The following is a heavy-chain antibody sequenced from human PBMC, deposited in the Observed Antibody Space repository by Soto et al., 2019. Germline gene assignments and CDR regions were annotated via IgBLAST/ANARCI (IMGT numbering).Heavy chain of an antibody. CDR3: AKAFVRGGELWSSFDY. V-gene: IGHV3-30*18. CDR2: ISYDGSNK. J-gene: IGHJ4*02. D-gene: IGHD3-16*01. CDR1: GFTFSSYG. Sequence: QVQLVESGGGVVQPGRSLRLSCAASGFTFSSYGMHWVRQAPGKGLEWVAVISYDGSNKYYADSVKGRFTISRDNSKNXLYLQMNSLRAEDTAVYYCAKAFVRGGELWSSFDYWGQGTLVTVSS.